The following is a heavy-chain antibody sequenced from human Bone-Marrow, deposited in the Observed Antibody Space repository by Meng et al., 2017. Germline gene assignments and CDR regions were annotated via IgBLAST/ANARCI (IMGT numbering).Heavy chain of an antibody. CDR1: GFTFSTYW. CDR2: ISSDGSST. Sequence: EVQLVESGGGLVQPGGSLRLSCAASGFTFSTYWMHRVRQVPGKGLVWVSRISSDGSSTNYADSVQGRFTISRNNAKNTLFLQMNSLRAEDTAVYYCARDRRAPNYWGQGTLVTVSS. J-gene: IGHJ4*02. CDR3: ARDRRAPNY. V-gene: IGHV3-74*01.